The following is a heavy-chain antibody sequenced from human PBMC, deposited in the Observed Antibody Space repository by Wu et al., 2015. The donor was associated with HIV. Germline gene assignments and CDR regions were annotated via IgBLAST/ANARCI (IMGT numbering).Heavy chain of an antibody. J-gene: IGHJ6*03. Sequence: QVQLEQSGGEVKNIGASIKVSCKASGYTFKTYGISWVRQSPGQGLEWMGYINLYTGNKNYEEKFQDRVTMTADTSINTAFMELKRLRSDDTAVYYCARNQKYSHPSYYYYYYMDVWGKGTTVIVSS. CDR3: ARNQKYSHPSYYYYYYMDV. V-gene: IGHV1-18*01. D-gene: IGHD5-12*01. CDR2: INLYTGNK. CDR1: GYTFKTYG.